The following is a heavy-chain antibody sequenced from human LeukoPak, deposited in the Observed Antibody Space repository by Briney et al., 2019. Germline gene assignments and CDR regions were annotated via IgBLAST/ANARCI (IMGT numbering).Heavy chain of an antibody. J-gene: IGHJ6*02. CDR3: ASTVNTSNGMDV. CDR2: ISDGGVRT. CDR1: GFTISSSD. D-gene: IGHD4-11*01. V-gene: IGHV3-23*01. Sequence: GGSLRLSCAASGFTISSSDMSWVRQAPGKGLDWVSGISDGGVRTYYADSVKGRFTISRDNSKNTLYLQMNSLRAEDTALYYCASTVNTSNGMDVWGQGTTVTVSS.